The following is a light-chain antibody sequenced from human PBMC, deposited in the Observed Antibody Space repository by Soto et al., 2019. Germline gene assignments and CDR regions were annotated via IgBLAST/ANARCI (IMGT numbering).Light chain of an antibody. J-gene: IGKJ5*01. V-gene: IGKV1D-12*01. Sequence: IRVTQSPSSVPAPVGDRVTITSRASQEGAGYWAWYKHKRERNPELLIHGLYRLQIGVPARFSGSASRKNYTHRINSLQPKDFASYSCQQAYRRTITVGQGTRLE. CDR2: GLY. CDR3: QQAYRRTIT. CDR1: QEGAGY.